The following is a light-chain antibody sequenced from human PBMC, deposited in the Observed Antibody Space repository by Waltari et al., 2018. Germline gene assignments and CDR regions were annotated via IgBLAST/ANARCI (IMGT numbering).Light chain of an antibody. CDR3: HQYYLTPWT. J-gene: IGKJ1*01. CDR1: QSVLYRSNTKYY. CDR2: WAS. Sequence: DIVVTQSPDSRTLSVGERATIKSKCSQSVLYRSNTKYYLSWYQQKSGQSPSLLIYWASTREAGVPDRFSGSGSGTDFTLTINGLQPEDAAVYFCHQYYLTPWTFGQGTKLEIK. V-gene: IGKV4-1*01.